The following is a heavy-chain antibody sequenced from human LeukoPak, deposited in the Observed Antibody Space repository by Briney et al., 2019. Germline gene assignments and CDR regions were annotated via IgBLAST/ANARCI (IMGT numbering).Heavy chain of an antibody. CDR3: ASTSIAVAGILGY. V-gene: IGHV4-34*01. CDR1: GGSFSGYY. Sequence: SETLSLTFAVYGGSFSGYYWSWIRQPPGKGLEWIGEINHSGSTNYNTSLKSRVTISVDTSKNQFSLKLSPVTAADTAVYYCASTSIAVAGILGYWGQGTLVTVSS. D-gene: IGHD6-19*01. J-gene: IGHJ4*02. CDR2: INHSGST.